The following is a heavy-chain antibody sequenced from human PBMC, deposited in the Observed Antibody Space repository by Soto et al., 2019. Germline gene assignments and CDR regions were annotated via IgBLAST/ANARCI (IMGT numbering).Heavy chain of an antibody. V-gene: IGHV3-23*01. J-gene: IGHJ4*02. Sequence: EVQLLESGGGLVQPGGSLRLSCAASGFTFSSYAMSWVRQAPGKGLEWVSAISGSGGSTYYADSVKGRFTISRDNSKNTLYLQRNSLRAEDTAVYYCAKDHEGSSGSYVAWGQGTLVTVSS. CDR1: GFTFSSYA. D-gene: IGHD1-26*01. CDR2: ISGSGGST. CDR3: AKDHEGSSGSYVA.